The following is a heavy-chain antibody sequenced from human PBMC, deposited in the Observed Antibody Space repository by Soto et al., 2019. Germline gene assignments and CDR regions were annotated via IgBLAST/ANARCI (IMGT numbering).Heavy chain of an antibody. V-gene: IGHV3-9*01. CDR2: ISWNSGSI. CDR1: GFTFDDYA. J-gene: IGHJ4*02. Sequence: GGSLRLSCAASGFTFDDYAMHWVRQAPGKGLEWVSGISWNSGSIGYADSVKGRFTISRDNAKNSLYLQMNSLGAEDTALYYCAKDNGQWLVIYYFDYWGQGTLVTVSS. D-gene: IGHD6-19*01. CDR3: AKDNGQWLVIYYFDY.